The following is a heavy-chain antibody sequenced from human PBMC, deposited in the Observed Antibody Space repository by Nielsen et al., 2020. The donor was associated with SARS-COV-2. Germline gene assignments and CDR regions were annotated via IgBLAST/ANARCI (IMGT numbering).Heavy chain of an antibody. V-gene: IGHV1-18*01. CDR2: ISAYNGNT. J-gene: IGHJ6*02. CDR3: ARVKPPGDYYGMDV. CDR1: GYTFTGYG. Sequence: ASVKVSCKASGYTFTGYGISWVRQAPGQGLEWMGWISAYNGNTNYAQKLQGRVTMTTDTSTSTAYMELRSLRSDDTAVYYCARVKPPGDYYGMDVWGQGTTVTVSS. D-gene: IGHD3-10*01.